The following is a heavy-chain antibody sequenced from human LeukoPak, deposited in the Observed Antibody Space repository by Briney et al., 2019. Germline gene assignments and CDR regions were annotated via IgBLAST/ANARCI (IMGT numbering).Heavy chain of an antibody. CDR1: GYIFTGYW. V-gene: IGHV5-51*01. Sequence: NPGEALKISWKGSGYIFTGYWIGGVPQMPGKGLEWMCIIYPGDSDTRYSPSFEGQVNISADKPISTAYLQWSSLKASDAAIYYCVRHYCSFHSCYIGDNWFDPWGQGTPATVSS. D-gene: IGHD2-15*01. CDR2: IYPGDSDT. CDR3: VRHYCSFHSCYIGDNWFDP. J-gene: IGHJ5*02.